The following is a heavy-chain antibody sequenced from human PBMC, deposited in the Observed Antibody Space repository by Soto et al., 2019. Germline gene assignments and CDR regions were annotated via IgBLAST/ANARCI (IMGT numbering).Heavy chain of an antibody. D-gene: IGHD6-13*01. CDR1: GYTFTSYA. CDR3: ARDPLKSSWSGVIAIDI. Sequence: QVQLVQSGAEVKKPGASVMVSCKGSGYTFTSYAINWVRQAPGQGLEWMGWISAYNGNRNYAQKFQDRVTMTIDTSRTTVYMEQTSQRPDDTAVYYCARDPLKSSWSGVIAIDIWAQGTMVTVSS. CDR2: ISAYNGNR. V-gene: IGHV1-18*01. J-gene: IGHJ3*02.